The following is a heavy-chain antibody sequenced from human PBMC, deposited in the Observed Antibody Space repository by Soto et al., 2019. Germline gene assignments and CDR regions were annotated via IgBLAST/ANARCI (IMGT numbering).Heavy chain of an antibody. J-gene: IGHJ4*02. CDR3: ARVALSGFLLGGVDS. Sequence: QVQLVQSGAEVKKPGSSVKVSCKASAGTFVNYAITWVRQAPGQGLELMGTITPMFGTTYNAQKFNGRVTFTSDEATSTAFMEPSRQRYQDTAVYYCARVALSGFLLGGVDSWGQGTLVTVSS. D-gene: IGHD1-26*01. CDR2: ITPMFGTT. V-gene: IGHV1-69*18. CDR1: AGTFVNYA.